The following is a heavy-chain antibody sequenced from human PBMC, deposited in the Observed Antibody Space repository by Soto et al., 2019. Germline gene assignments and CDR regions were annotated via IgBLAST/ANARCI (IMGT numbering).Heavy chain of an antibody. D-gene: IGHD2-21*01. V-gene: IGHV3-9*01. J-gene: IGHJ4*02. Sequence: EVQLVESGGGLVQPGRSLRLSCVASGFIFDEFAIHWVRQAPGTGLEWVSGISWDSGSINYADSVRGRFTISRDNAKNSLYLHMTSLGSEDTAFYYCAKIVTRHSLVPVFDQWGQGALVTVSS. CDR2: ISWDSGSI. CDR3: AKIVTRHSLVPVFDQ. CDR1: GFIFDEFA.